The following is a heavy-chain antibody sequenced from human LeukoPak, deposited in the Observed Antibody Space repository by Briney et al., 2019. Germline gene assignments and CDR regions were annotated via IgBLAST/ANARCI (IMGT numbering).Heavy chain of an antibody. CDR1: GFTXXXYA. Sequence: GFTXXXYAMSWVRQAPGRGLEWVSAISGSGGSTYYADSVKGRFTISRDNSKNTLYLQMNSLRAEDTAVYYCAKVHSSGWFYFDYWGQGTLVTVSS. J-gene: IGHJ4*02. CDR3: AKVHSSGWFYFDY. V-gene: IGHV3-23*01. D-gene: IGHD6-19*01. CDR2: ISGSGGST.